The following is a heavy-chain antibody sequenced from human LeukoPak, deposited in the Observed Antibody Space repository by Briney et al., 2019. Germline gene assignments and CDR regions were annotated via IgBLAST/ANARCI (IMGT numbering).Heavy chain of an antibody. CDR1: GFTFSSYW. CDR2: INSDGSST. D-gene: IGHD5-18*01. J-gene: IGHJ4*02. Sequence: GGSLRLSCAASGFTFSSYWMHWVRQAPGKGLVWVSRINSDGSSTSYADSVKGRFTISRDNAKNTLYLQMNSLRAEDTAVYYCARDSDTAMARIPLDYWGQGTLVTVSS. V-gene: IGHV3-74*01. CDR3: ARDSDTAMARIPLDY.